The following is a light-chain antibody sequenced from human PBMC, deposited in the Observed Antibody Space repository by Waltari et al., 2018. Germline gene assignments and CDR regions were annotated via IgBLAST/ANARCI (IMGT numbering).Light chain of an antibody. CDR3: SSYISSSTLEL. CDR1: SSDVGASNY. Sequence: QSALTQPAPVSGSPGQSITISCPGPSSDVGASNYVSWYQQHPGKAPKLIIFDVSNRPSGVSNRFSGSKSGNTASLTISGLQAEDEADYYCSSYISSSTLELFGGGTSLTVL. J-gene: IGLJ2*01. V-gene: IGLV2-14*03. CDR2: DVS.